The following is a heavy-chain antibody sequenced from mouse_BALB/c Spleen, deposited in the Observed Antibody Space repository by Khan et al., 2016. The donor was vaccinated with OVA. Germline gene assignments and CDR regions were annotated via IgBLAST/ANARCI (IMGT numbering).Heavy chain of an antibody. V-gene: IGHV1-77*01. D-gene: IGHD1-1*01. CDR2: IYPGSGNT. CDR1: GYTFTDYY. J-gene: IGHJ2*01. Sequence: QVQLQQSGTELARPGNSVKLSCKATGYTFTDYYITWVKQRTGQGLEWIGEIYPGSGNTYYNESFKGKASLTADKSSNTAYMQLSSATSEDSASYYCARMNTTSLDYWGQGTTLTVSS. CDR3: ARMNTTSLDY.